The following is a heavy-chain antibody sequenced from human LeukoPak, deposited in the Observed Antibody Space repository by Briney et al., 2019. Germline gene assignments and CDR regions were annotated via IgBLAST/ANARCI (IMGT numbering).Heavy chain of an antibody. CDR1: GGSFSGYY. D-gene: IGHD4-17*01. Sequence: SETLSLTCAVYGGSFSGYYWSWIRQPPGKGLEWIGQINHSGSTNYSPSLKSRVTISVDTSKNQFSLKLSSVTAADTAVYYCASATVFNFDYWGQGTLVTVSS. J-gene: IGHJ4*02. CDR3: ASATVFNFDY. V-gene: IGHV4-34*01. CDR2: INHSGST.